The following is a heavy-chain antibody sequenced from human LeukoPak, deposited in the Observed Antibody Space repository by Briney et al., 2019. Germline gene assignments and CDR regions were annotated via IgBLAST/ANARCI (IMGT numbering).Heavy chain of an antibody. J-gene: IGHJ5*02. Sequence: SETLSLTCTVSGVSITHYWGWIRQPPGKGLEWIGSFYYSGNTYYNSSLESRVTISVDTSKNQFSLKLTSVTAADTAIYYCARQWDIVATWGRWFDPWGQGILVTLSS. D-gene: IGHD5-12*01. CDR1: GVSITHY. V-gene: IGHV4-39*01. CDR2: FYYSGNT. CDR3: ARQWDIVATWGRWFDP.